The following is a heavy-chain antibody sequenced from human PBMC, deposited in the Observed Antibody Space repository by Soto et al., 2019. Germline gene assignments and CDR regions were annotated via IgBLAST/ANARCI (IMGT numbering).Heavy chain of an antibody. J-gene: IGHJ3*02. V-gene: IGHV1-69*06. Sequence: SVKVSCKASGGTFSSYAISWVRQAPGQGLEWMGGIIPIFGTANYAQKFQGRVTITADKSTSTAYMELSSLRSEDTAVYYCARVPNILYYYGSGSYHSVAFDIWGQGTMVTVSS. CDR1: GGTFSSYA. CDR3: ARVPNILYYYGSGSYHSVAFDI. D-gene: IGHD3-10*01. CDR2: IIPIFGTA.